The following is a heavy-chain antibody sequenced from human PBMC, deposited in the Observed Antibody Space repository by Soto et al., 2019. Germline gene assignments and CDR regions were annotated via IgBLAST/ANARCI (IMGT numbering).Heavy chain of an antibody. V-gene: IGHV1-69*02. CDR3: ATSFGSGYRAFDY. Sequence: QVQLVQSGAEVKKPGSSLRVSCKASGDTFSFYTINWVRQAPGLGLEWLGRIIPYLSVSNYAQKFQGRVTITADKSTNTAYMEVRSLRSEDTAMYYCATSFGSGYRAFDYWGQGALVTVSS. D-gene: IGHD3-10*01. CDR2: IIPYLSVS. CDR1: GDTFSFYT. J-gene: IGHJ4*02.